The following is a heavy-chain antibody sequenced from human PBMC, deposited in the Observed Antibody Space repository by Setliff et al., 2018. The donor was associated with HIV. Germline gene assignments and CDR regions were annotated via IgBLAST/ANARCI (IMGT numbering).Heavy chain of an antibody. V-gene: IGHV3-21*01. CDR1: GFNFSNYD. CDR2: ISSSSTYI. Sequence: GGSLRLSCAASGFNFSNYDMNWVRQAPGKGLEWVSSISSSSTYIFYADSVKGRFTISRDNDKNSLYLKMSSLRAEDTAVYYCAREYDILTGTYWGQGTLVTVSS. J-gene: IGHJ4*02. CDR3: AREYDILTGTY. D-gene: IGHD3-9*01.